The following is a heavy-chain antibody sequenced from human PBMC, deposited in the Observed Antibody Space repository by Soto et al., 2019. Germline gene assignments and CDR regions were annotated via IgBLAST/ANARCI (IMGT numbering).Heavy chain of an antibody. CDR3: ARAGYGENNWLDP. V-gene: IGHV1-18*01. CDR2: INVHDGNT. CDR1: DYNFKVYG. D-gene: IGHD3-10*01. Sequence: ASVKVSCKASDYNFKVYGISWVRQTPGQGLEWMGWINVHDGNTNFGEKFKGRITLTTDKSTDTAYMELWNLRVDDTAMYYCARAGYGENNWLDPWGPGTQVTVSS. J-gene: IGHJ5*02.